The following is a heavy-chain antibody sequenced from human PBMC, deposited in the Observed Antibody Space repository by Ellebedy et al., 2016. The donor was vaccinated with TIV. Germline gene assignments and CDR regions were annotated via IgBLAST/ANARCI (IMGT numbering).Heavy chain of an antibody. V-gene: IGHV1-46*01. D-gene: IGHD3-22*01. CDR2: INPTSGSS. CDR1: GYTFTSYF. Sequence: ASVKVSCKASGYTFTSYFLYWARQAPGQGLEWMGIINPTSGSSNYAQKFQGRVTMTRDTSTSTVYMDLSSLRSEDTAVYYCARGDKYYYDSSGYYYSYWGQGTLVTVSP. CDR3: ARGDKYYYDSSGYYYSY. J-gene: IGHJ4*02.